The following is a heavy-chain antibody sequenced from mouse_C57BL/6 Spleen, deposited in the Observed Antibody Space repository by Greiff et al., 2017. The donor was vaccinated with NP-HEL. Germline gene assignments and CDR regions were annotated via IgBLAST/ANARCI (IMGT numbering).Heavy chain of an antibody. V-gene: IGHV1-59*01. J-gene: IGHJ4*01. CDR1: GYTFTSYW. CDR3: AREETGTRAMDY. CDR2: IDPSDSYT. Sequence: QVQLQQPGAELVRPGPSVKLSCKASGYTFTSYWMHWVKQRPGQGLEWIGVIDPSDSYTNYNQKLKGKATLTVDTSSSTAYMQLSSLTSEDAAVYYCAREETGTRAMDYWGQGTSVTVSS. D-gene: IGHD4-1*01.